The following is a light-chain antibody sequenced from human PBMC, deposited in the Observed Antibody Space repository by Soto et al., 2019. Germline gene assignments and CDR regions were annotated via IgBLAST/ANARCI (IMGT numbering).Light chain of an antibody. J-gene: IGKJ5*01. CDR1: QSVSSSY. CDR3: QHYGSSPPIT. CDR2: GAS. Sequence: EIVLTQAPGTLSLSPGERATLSCRASQSVSSSYLAWYQQKHGQAPRLLIYGASSRDTCIPDRFSGSGSGPDFTLPISRLEPEDFAGYYCQHYGSSPPITFGQGTRLEIK. V-gene: IGKV3-20*01.